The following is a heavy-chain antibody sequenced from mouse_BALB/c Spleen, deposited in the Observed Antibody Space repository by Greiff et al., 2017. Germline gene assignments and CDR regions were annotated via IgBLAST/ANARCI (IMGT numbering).Heavy chain of an antibody. CDR1: GFNIKDTY. V-gene: IGHV14-3*02. CDR2: IDPANGNT. J-gene: IGHJ4*01. Sequence: VQLKESGAELVKPGASVKLSCTASGFNIKDTYMHWVKQRPEQGLEWIGRIDPANGNTKYDPKFQGKATITADTSSNTAYLQLSSLTSEDTAVYYCARKGEYGNYLAMDYWGQGTSVTVSS. CDR3: ARKGEYGNYLAMDY. D-gene: IGHD2-10*02.